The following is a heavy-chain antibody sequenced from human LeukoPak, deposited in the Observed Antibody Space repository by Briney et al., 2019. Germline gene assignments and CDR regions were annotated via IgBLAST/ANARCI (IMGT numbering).Heavy chain of an antibody. Sequence: ASVKVSCKASGYTFTSYGISWVRQAPGQGLEWMGWIGSYNGNTNYAQKLQGRVTMTTDTSTSTAYMELRSLRSDDTAVYYCARFPLRGVIMDLDYWGQGTLVTVSS. J-gene: IGHJ4*02. CDR2: IGSYNGNT. V-gene: IGHV1-18*01. D-gene: IGHD3-10*01. CDR3: ARFPLRGVIMDLDY. CDR1: GYTFTSYG.